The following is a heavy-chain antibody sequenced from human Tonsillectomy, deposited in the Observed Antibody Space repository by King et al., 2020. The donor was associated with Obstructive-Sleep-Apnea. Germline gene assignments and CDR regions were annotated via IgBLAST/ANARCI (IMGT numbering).Heavy chain of an antibody. CDR2: IYWDDDK. CDR3: AHRPTPYSRGLYAYSWFDP. J-gene: IGHJ5*02. D-gene: IGHD6-19*01. V-gene: IGHV2-5*02. Sequence: ITLKESGPTLVKPTQTLTLTCTFSGFSLRTSGVGVGWFRQPPGKALEWLAFIYWDDDKRYSPSLKSRLTITKDTSKNQVVLTMTNKDPVDTATYYCAHRPTPYSRGLYAYSWFDPWGQGTLVTVSS. CDR1: GFSLRTSGVG.